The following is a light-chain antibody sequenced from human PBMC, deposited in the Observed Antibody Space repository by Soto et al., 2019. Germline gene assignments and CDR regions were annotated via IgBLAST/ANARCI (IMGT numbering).Light chain of an antibody. V-gene: IGLV2-14*01. J-gene: IGLJ1*01. CDR1: ISDLAIYNY. CDR3: SSYTDSSNYV. Sequence: ALTQPSSVPGSPGQLITISWTGTISDLAIYNYVSWYQQQPGKAPKLMIYQVTNRPSGVSNRFSGYRYGNTASLTISGLQAEDEADYYCSSYTDSSNYVFGTGTKVTVL. CDR2: QVT.